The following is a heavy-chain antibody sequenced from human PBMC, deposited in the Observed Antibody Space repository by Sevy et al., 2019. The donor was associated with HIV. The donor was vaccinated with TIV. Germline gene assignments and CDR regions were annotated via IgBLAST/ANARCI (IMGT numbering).Heavy chain of an antibody. V-gene: IGHV5-51*01. J-gene: IGHJ6*02. Sequence: GESLKISCKGSGYRFTSYWIGWVRQMPGKGLEWMGIIYPDDSDTRYSPSFQGQVTISAAKSITTADLQWTSLKASDTAIYYCARRGYYDSSGYYTYGMDVWGQGTTVTVSS. CDR3: ARRGYYDSSGYYTYGMDV. CDR2: IYPDDSDT. D-gene: IGHD3-22*01. CDR1: GYRFTSYW.